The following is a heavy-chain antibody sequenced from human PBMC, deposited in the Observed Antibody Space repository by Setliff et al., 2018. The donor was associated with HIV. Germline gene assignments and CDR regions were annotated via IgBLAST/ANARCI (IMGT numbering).Heavy chain of an antibody. CDR1: GDSISSGGHY. Sequence: SETLSLTCSVSGDSISSGGHYWSWIRQSPGKGLEWIGYIHYSGSTYFNPSLKSRVSISTDTSKNQFSLKLTSVTAADTAVYYCARADSSSWFFATFDIWGQGTMVTVSS. CDR3: ARADSSSWFFATFDI. J-gene: IGHJ3*02. D-gene: IGHD6-13*01. V-gene: IGHV4-30-4*08. CDR2: IHYSGST.